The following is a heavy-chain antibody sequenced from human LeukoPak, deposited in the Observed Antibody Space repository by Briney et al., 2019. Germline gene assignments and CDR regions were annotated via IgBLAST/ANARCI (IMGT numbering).Heavy chain of an antibody. CDR2: INPNSGGT. V-gene: IGHV1/OR15-1*02. CDR1: GYIFTDYY. CDR3: ARDQGGEMVAYYFDY. D-gene: IGHD5-24*01. J-gene: IGHJ4*02. Sequence: ASVKVSCKASGYIFTDYYMHWVRQAPGQELGWMGRINPNSGGTNYAQKFQGRVTMTRDTSISTAYTELSSLRSEDTAVYYCARDQGGEMVAYYFDYWGQGTLVTVSS.